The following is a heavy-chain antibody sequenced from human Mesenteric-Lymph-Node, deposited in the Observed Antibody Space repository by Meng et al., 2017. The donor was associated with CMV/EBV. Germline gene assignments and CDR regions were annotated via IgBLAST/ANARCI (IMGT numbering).Heavy chain of an antibody. J-gene: IGHJ5*02. Sequence: ASVKVSCKASGYTFTSYGISWVRQAPGQGLEWMGWISAYNGNTNYAQKLQGRVTMTTDTSTSTAYMELRSLRSDDTAVYYCARDPSLSRRITGTTLGWFDPWGQGTLVTVSS. CDR3: ARDPSLSRRITGTTLGWFDP. CDR1: GYTFTSYG. CDR2: ISAYNGNT. V-gene: IGHV1-18*01. D-gene: IGHD1-7*01.